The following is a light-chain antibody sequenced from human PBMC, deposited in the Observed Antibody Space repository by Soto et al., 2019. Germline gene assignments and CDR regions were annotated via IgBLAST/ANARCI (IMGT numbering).Light chain of an antibody. Sequence: EVVLTQSPATLSLSPGERATLSCRASQSVSTSLAWYQQKAGQAPRLLIYDASNRATGIPARFSGSGYGTDLTLTTTGLEAEDFAVYYCHHRSDWQITFGGGTKVDI. V-gene: IGKV3-11*01. CDR3: HHRSDWQIT. CDR1: QSVSTS. CDR2: DAS. J-gene: IGKJ4*01.